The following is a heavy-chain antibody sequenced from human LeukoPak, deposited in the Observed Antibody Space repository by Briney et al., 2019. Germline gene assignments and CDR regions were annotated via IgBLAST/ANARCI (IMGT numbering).Heavy chain of an antibody. V-gene: IGHV3-11*04. CDR3: ARRVIVVGLDY. D-gene: IGHD3-22*01. CDR2: ISRSSSTI. Sequence: IPGGSLRLSCAASGFIFSDYYMNWVRQAPGKGLEWVSYISRSSSTIYYADSVKGRFTISRDNAKNSLYLQMNSLRAEDTAVYYCARRVIVVGLDYWGQGTLVTVSS. CDR1: GFIFSDYY. J-gene: IGHJ4*02.